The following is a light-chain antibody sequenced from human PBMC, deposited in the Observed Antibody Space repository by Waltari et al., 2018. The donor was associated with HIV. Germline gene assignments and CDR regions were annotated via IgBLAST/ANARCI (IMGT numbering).Light chain of an antibody. J-gene: IGLJ2*01. V-gene: IGLV2-14*01. CDR2: GVS. Sequence: LAQPASLSGSPGQSITITCSGTGSDIGLYDLVSWYRQEPGKAPRLLIYGVSNRPSEISRRFSGSKARTTASLTISARQADDEGDYYCSAYTMSGSLVFGGGTKLTVL. CDR1: GSDIGLYDL. CDR3: SAYTMSGSLV.